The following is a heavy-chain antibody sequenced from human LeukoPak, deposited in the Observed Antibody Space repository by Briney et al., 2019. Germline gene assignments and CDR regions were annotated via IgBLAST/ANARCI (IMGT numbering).Heavy chain of an antibody. J-gene: IGHJ3*02. Sequence: SETLSLTCTVSGGSISSGDYYWSWIRQPPGKGLEWIGYIYYSGSTYYNPSLKSRVTISVDTSKNQFSLKLSSVTAADTAVYYCARVVGRLREAFDIWGQGTMVTVSS. CDR1: GGSISSGDYY. D-gene: IGHD5-12*01. CDR3: ARVVGRLREAFDI. CDR2: IYYSGST. V-gene: IGHV4-30-4*01.